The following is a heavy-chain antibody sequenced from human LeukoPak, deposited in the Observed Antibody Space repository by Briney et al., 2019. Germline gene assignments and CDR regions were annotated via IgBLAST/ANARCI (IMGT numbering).Heavy chain of an antibody. Sequence: GGSLRLSCAASGFTFSSYAMSWVRQAPGKGLEWVSAISGSGGSTYYADSVKGRFTISRDNSKNTLYLQMNSLRAEDTAVYYCAKDHSHYDILSLDYWGQGTLVTVSS. V-gene: IGHV3-23*01. CDR3: AKDHSHYDILSLDY. CDR2: ISGSGGST. D-gene: IGHD3-9*01. CDR1: GFTFSSYA. J-gene: IGHJ4*02.